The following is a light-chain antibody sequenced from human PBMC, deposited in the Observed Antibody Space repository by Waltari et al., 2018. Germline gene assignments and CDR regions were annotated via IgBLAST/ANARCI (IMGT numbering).Light chain of an antibody. CDR2: IDS. CDR1: NIGSKS. J-gene: IGLJ3*02. V-gene: IGLV3-21*02. Sequence: SSVLTQAPSVSVAPGQTATVTCGGDNIGSKSVHWYQQKPGRAPVLVVYIDSDRPPGIPERFSGSKSGNAATLTISRVEAGDEADYYCHVWDANTVMFGGGTKLTVL. CDR3: HVWDANTVM.